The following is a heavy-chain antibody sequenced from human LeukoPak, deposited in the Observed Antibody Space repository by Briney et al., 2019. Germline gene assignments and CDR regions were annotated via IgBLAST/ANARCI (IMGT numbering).Heavy chain of an antibody. V-gene: IGHV6-1*01. J-gene: IGHJ4*02. CDR3: ARAKGRRPLFDY. Sequence: SQTLSLTCAISGDSVSSNSAAWNWIRQSPSRGLEWLGRTYYRSKWYNDYAVSVKGRIAINPDTSKNQFSLRLNSVTPEDTAVYYCARAKGRRPLFDYWGQGTLVTVSS. CDR1: GDSVSSNSAA. CDR2: TYYRSKWYN.